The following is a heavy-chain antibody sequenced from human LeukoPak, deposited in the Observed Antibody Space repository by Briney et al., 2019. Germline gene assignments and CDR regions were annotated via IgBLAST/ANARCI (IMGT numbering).Heavy chain of an antibody. Sequence: ASVKVSCKASGYTFTSYGINWVRQAPGQGLEWMGWISADNGNTNYAQKLQGRVTMTTDTSTNTAYMELRSLRSDDTAVYYCVRGKGTYDAFDIWGQGTMVTVSS. D-gene: IGHD3-10*01. V-gene: IGHV1-18*01. CDR3: VRGKGTYDAFDI. CDR1: GYTFTSYG. CDR2: ISADNGNT. J-gene: IGHJ3*02.